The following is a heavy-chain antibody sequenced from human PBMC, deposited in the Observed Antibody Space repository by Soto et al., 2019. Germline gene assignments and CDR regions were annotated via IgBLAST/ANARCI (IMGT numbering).Heavy chain of an antibody. CDR2: ISHGGNT. J-gene: IGHJ4*02. CDR3: ARGRSQAVIAATLSPFDY. CDR1: AGSLDDYY. D-gene: IGHD2-15*01. V-gene: IGHV4-34*01. Sequence: SETLSLTCAVYAGSLDDYYWSWIRQPPGKGLEWIGEISHGGNTNDNPSLKTRLSMPIDTSQNSFSLRLASVTAADTAVYYCARGRSQAVIAATLSPFDYWGQGSLVTVSS.